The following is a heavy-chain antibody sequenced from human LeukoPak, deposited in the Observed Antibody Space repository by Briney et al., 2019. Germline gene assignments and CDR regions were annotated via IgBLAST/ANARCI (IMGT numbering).Heavy chain of an antibody. CDR1: GYTFTDYY. D-gene: IGHD1-1*01. Sequence: ASVKVSCKASGYTFTDYYIHWVRQAPGQGLEWMGWINPISGGTNYAQKFQARVTMTRDTSITTAYMELSSLRSDDTAVYYCARDRSGSGPFDYWGQGTLVAVSS. V-gene: IGHV1-2*02. J-gene: IGHJ4*02. CDR2: INPISGGT. CDR3: ARDRSGSGPFDY.